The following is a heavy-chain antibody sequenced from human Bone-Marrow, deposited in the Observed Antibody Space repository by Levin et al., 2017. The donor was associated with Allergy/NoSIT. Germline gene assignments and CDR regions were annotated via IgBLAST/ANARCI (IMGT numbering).Heavy chain of an antibody. CDR1: GFAFSNYW. V-gene: IGHV3-74*01. CDR3: ARDPFAYNFGSGSYSDY. Sequence: GASVKVSCAASGFAFSNYWMHWVRQAPGKGLVWVSRINRGGSSTTYADSVKGRFTISRDNAKNTLYLQMNSLRAEDTAVYYCARDPFAYNFGSGSYSDYWGQGTLVSVSS. D-gene: IGHD3-10*01. CDR2: INRGGSST. J-gene: IGHJ4*02.